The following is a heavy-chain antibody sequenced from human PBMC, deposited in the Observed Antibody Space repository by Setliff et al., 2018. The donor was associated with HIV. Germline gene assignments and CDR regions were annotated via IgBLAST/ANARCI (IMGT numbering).Heavy chain of an antibody. Sequence: GGSLRLSCAASGFAFRNYIFHWVRQAPGKGLEWVTIISSDGSDKNYADSVKGRFTVSRDNSKSTLYLQMNSLRGEDTAVYYCSRHLGYCSTTNSCWGQGTPVTVSS. CDR1: GFAFRNYI. J-gene: IGHJ4*02. CDR2: ISSDGSDK. CDR3: SRHLGYCSTTNSC. D-gene: IGHD2-2*03. V-gene: IGHV3-30*01.